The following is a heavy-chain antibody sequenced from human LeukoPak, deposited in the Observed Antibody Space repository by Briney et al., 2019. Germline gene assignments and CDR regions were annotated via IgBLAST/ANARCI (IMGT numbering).Heavy chain of an antibody. V-gene: IGHV3-30*02. J-gene: IGHJ5*02. CDR2: IRYDGSNK. CDR1: GFTFSSYG. CDR3: AKGSRFLEWLSGNWFDP. Sequence: GGSLRLSCAASGFTFSSYGMHWVRQAPGKGLEWVAFIRYDGSNKYYADSVKGRFTISRDNSKNTLYLQMNSLRAEDTAVYYCAKGSRFLEWLSGNWFDPWGQGTLVTVSS. D-gene: IGHD3-3*01.